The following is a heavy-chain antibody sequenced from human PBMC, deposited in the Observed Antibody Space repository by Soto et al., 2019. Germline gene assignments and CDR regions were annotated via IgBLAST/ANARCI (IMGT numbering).Heavy chain of an antibody. Sequence: ASVKVSCKASGYTFTSYAMHWVRQAPGQRLEWMGWINADNGNTKYAQKFQGRVTMTRDTSTSTAYMELRSLRSDDTAVYYCARDCFGQEYYYYYMDVWGKGTKVTVS. CDR2: INADNGNT. CDR3: ARDCFGQEYYYYYMDV. V-gene: IGHV1-3*01. CDR1: GYTFTSYA. J-gene: IGHJ6*03. D-gene: IGHD3-16*01.